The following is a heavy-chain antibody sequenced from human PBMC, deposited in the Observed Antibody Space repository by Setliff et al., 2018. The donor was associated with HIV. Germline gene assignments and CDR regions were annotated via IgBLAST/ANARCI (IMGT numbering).Heavy chain of an antibody. V-gene: IGHV1-18*01. CDR3: ARSGGSPPYSSGLLILDF. D-gene: IGHD6-19*01. CDR1: GYTFTNYG. CDR2: INGYSAET. J-gene: IGHJ4*02. Sequence: GASVKVSCKASGYTFTNYGITWVRQAPGQGLEWMGWINGYSAETNYAQKIQGRLTMTIDPSASTAYMELRNLRSDDTAIYYCARSGGSPPYSSGLLILDFWGQGSLVAVSS.